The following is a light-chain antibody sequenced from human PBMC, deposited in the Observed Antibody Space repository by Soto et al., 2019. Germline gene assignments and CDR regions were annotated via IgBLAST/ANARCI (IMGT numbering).Light chain of an antibody. CDR2: GAS. J-gene: IGKJ1*01. CDR3: QQYGSSGT. V-gene: IGKV3-20*01. Sequence: EIGLSQSPGTLSLYTGERATLTCRASQSVSNNYLAWYQQKPGQAPRLLIYGASNRATGIPDRFSGSGSGTDFTLTISRLEPEDFAVYYCQQYGSSGTFGQRTNVDI. CDR1: QSVSNNY.